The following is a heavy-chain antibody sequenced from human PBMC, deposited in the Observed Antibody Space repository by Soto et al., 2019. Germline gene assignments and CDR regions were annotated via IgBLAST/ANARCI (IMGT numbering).Heavy chain of an antibody. Sequence: PGGSLRLSCAASGFTFSDYYISWIRQAPGMGLEWISSISSNGDTKYYAASVKGRFTVSRDNAKNSLYLQMNSLTAEDTAVYYCARDSGYSHFDSWGQGNMVTVSS. V-gene: IGHV3-11*01. CDR3: ARDSGYSHFDS. D-gene: IGHD5-18*01. CDR1: GFTFSDYY. CDR2: ISSNGDTK. J-gene: IGHJ4*02.